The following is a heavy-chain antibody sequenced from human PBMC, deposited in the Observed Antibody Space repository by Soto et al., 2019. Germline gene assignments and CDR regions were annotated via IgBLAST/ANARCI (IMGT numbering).Heavy chain of an antibody. V-gene: IGHV3-30*18. J-gene: IGHJ6*02. CDR3: AKDERYYDFWSGYYIYYYGMDV. Sequence: SLRLSCAASGFTFSSYGMHWVRQAPGKGLEWVAVISYDGSNKYYADSVKGRFTISRDNSKNTLYLQMNSLRAEDTAVYYCAKDERYYDFWSGYYIYYYGMDVWGQGTTVTVSS. CDR1: GFTFSSYG. D-gene: IGHD3-3*01. CDR2: ISYDGSNK.